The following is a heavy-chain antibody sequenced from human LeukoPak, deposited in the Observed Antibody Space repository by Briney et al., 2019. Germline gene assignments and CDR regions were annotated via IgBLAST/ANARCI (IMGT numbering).Heavy chain of an antibody. D-gene: IGHD3-10*01. J-gene: IGHJ4*02. CDR2: IKTKTDGGTT. V-gene: IGHV3-15*01. CDR3: TTGGLWYSGRVF. CDR1: GFTFSNAW. Sequence: PGGSLRLSCAASGFTFSNAWMSWVRQAPGKGLEWVGRIKTKTDGGTTAFAAPVKGRFTMSRDDSKNTLYLQMNSLKTEDTAMYHCTTGGLWYSGRVFWGQGTLVTVS.